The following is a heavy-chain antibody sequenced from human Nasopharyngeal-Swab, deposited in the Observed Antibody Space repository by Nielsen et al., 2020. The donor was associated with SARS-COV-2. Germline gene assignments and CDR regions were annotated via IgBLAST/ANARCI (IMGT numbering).Heavy chain of an antibody. Sequence: SETLSLTCAISGDSVSSSSAAWNWIRQSPSRGLEWLGRTYYRSKWYNDYAVSVKSRITINPGTSKNQFSLHLNSVTPEDTAVYYCARARGAYGDYYYYYYKDVWGKGTTVTVSS. J-gene: IGHJ6*03. CDR1: GDSVSSSSAA. D-gene: IGHD4-17*01. CDR3: ARARGAYGDYYYYYYKDV. V-gene: IGHV6-1*01. CDR2: TYYRSKWYN.